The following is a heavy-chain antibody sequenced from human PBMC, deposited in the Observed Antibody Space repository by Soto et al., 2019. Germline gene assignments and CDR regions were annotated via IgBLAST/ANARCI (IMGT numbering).Heavy chain of an antibody. J-gene: IGHJ6*02. D-gene: IGHD6-19*01. CDR3: AARIAVAGSQYYYYGMDV. V-gene: IGHV1-58*02. CDR2: IVVGSGNT. Sequence: ASVKVSCKASGFTFTSSAMQWVRQARGQRLEWIGWIVVGSGNTNYAQKFQERVTITRDMSTSTVYMELSSLRSEDTAVYYCAARIAVAGSQYYYYGMDVWGQGTTVTVSS. CDR1: GFTFTSSA.